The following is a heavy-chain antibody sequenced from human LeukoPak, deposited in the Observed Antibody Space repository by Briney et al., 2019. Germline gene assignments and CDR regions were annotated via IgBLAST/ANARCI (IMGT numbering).Heavy chain of an antibody. V-gene: IGHV3-30-3*01. J-gene: IGHJ4*02. Sequence: PGGSLRLSCAASGFTFSSYAMHWVRQAPGKGLEWVAVISYDGSNKYYADSVKGRFTISRDNSKNTLYLQMNSLRAEDTAVYYCASLTDSSAIQPFDYWGQETLVTVSS. CDR1: GFTFSSYA. CDR3: ASLTDSSAIQPFDY. CDR2: ISYDGSNK. D-gene: IGHD1-1*01.